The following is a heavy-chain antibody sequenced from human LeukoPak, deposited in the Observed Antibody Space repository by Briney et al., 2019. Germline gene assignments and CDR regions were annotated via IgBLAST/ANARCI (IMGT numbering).Heavy chain of an antibody. CDR3: ARARPPDWSEGSYGDY. CDR1: GYTLTELS. CDR2: ISAYNGNT. D-gene: IGHD3-3*01. Sequence: ASVKVSCKVSGYTLTELSMHWVRQAPGQGLEWMGWISAYNGNTNYAQKLQGRVTMTTDTSTSTAYMELRSLRSDDTAVYYCARARPPDWSEGSYGDYWGQGTLVTVSS. J-gene: IGHJ4*02. V-gene: IGHV1-18*01.